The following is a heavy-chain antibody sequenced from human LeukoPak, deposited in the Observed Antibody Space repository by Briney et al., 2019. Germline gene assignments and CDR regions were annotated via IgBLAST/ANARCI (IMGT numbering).Heavy chain of an antibody. CDR3: ARDRGIAVAGPDY. V-gene: IGHV1-2*02. J-gene: IGHJ4*02. CDR2: INPNSGGT. D-gene: IGHD6-19*01. Sequence: ASVKVSCKASGYTFNGYYMHWVRQAPGQGLEWMGWINPNSGGTVYAQKFQGRVTLARDTSIGTAYMELNSLRSEDTAVYYCARDRGIAVAGPDYWGQGTLVTVSS. CDR1: GYTFNGYY.